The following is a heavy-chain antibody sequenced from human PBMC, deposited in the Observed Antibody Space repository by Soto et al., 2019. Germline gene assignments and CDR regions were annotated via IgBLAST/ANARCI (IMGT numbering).Heavy chain of an antibody. CDR1: GGSISSSSYY. D-gene: IGHD3-10*01. V-gene: IGHV4-39*01. CDR2: IYYSGST. Sequence: SETLSLTCTVSGGSISSSSYYWGWIRQPPGKGLEWIGSIYYSGSTYYNPSLKSRVTISVDTSKNQFSLKLSSVTAADTAVYYCARLDYYGSGSPNWFDPWGQGTLVTVSS. CDR3: ARLDYYGSGSPNWFDP. J-gene: IGHJ5*02.